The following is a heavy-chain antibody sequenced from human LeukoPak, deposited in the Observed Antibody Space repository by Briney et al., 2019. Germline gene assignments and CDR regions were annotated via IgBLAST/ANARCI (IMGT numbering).Heavy chain of an antibody. CDR3: ARGSSSNSWYFDY. CDR2: TYYRSKGYN. J-gene: IGHJ4*02. V-gene: IGHV6-1*01. D-gene: IGHD6-13*01. CDR1: GDSVSSNSAT. Sequence: SQTLSLTCAISGDSVSSNSATWTWIRQSPSRGLEWLGRTYYRSKGYNEYAASVKSRTTINPDTSKNQFSLQLNSVTPEDTAVYYCARGSSSNSWYFDYWGQGTLVTVSS.